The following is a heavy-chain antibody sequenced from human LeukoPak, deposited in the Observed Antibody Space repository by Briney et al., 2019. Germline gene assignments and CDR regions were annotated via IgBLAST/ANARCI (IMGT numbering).Heavy chain of an antibody. D-gene: IGHD3-10*01. CDR3: ASHYGSGSFYSPFDY. Sequence: KPSETLSLTCTVSGGSISSYYWSWIRQPPGKGLEWIGYIYYSGSTNYNPSLKSRVTISLDTSKNQFSLKLSSVTAADTAVYYYASHYGSGSFYSPFDYWGQGTLVTVSS. CDR1: GGSISSYY. CDR2: IYYSGST. J-gene: IGHJ4*02. V-gene: IGHV4-59*01.